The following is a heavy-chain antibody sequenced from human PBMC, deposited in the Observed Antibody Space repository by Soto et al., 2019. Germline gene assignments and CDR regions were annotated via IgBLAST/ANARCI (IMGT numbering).Heavy chain of an antibody. Sequence: EVQLVESGGGLVKPGGSLRLSCAVSRFTFSSYTMNWVRQAPGKGLERVSSISSSGDYIYYADPVEGRFTISRDNAQNSVYLQLNSLRAEDRAVYYWARDAVGSITVRPRWFDPWGQGTLVTVSS. CDR3: ARDAVGSITVRPRWFDP. CDR1: RFTFSSYT. J-gene: IGHJ5*02. CDR2: ISSSGDYI. D-gene: IGHD6-6*01. V-gene: IGHV3-21*01.